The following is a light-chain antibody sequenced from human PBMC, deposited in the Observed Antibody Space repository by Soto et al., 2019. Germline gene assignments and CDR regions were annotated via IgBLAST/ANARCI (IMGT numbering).Light chain of an antibody. CDR1: RSDVGAYNL. Sequence: QSVLTQPASVSGSPGQSITISCSGARSDVGAYNLVSWYQQSLGKAPKLIIYEVINRPSGVSNRFSGFKSGNTASLTISGLQAEDEGDYYCSSFTTTNSWVFGGGTQLTVL. CDR3: SSFTTTNSWV. J-gene: IGLJ3*02. CDR2: EVI. V-gene: IGLV2-14*01.